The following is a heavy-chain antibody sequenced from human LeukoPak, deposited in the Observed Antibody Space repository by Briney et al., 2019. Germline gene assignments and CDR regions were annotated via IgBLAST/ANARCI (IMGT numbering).Heavy chain of an antibody. D-gene: IGHD2-2*01. CDR3: ARDLQNCSSTSCYPYYYGMDV. J-gene: IGHJ6*02. Sequence: ASVTVSCKASGYTFTGYYMHWVRQAPGQGLEWMGWINPNSGGTNYAQKFQGRVTMTRDTSISTAYMELSRLRSDDTAVYYCARDLQNCSSTSCYPYYYGMDVWGQGTTVTVSS. V-gene: IGHV1-2*02. CDR2: INPNSGGT. CDR1: GYTFTGYY.